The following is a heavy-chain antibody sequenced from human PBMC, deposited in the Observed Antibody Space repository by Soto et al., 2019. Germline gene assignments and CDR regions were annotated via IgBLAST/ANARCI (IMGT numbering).Heavy chain of an antibody. J-gene: IGHJ4*02. CDR3: ARGGYNLNYFDY. D-gene: IGHD1-1*01. CDR2: IYYSGST. Sequence: QVQLQESGPGLVKPSETLSLTCTVSGGSVSSGSYYWSWIRQPPGKGLEWIGYIYYSGSTNYNPSLTSRVTISVDTSKNQFSLKLSSVTAADTAVYYCARGGYNLNYFDYWGQGTLVTVSS. CDR1: GGSVSSGSYY. V-gene: IGHV4-61*01.